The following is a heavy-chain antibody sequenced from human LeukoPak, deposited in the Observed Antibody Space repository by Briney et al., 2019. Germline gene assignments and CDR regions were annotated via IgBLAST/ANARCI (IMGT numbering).Heavy chain of an antibody. CDR2: FDPEHGET. V-gene: IGHV1-24*01. J-gene: IGHJ4*02. CDR3: ATLDYYDSSAYYSDY. D-gene: IGHD3-22*01. Sequence: ASVKVSCKVSGYTLTELSIHWVRQAPGKGLEWMGGFDPEHGETIYAQKFQGRVTMTEDTSTDTAYMELSSLRSEDTAVYYCATLDYYDSSAYYSDYWGQGTLVTVSS. CDR1: GYTLTELS.